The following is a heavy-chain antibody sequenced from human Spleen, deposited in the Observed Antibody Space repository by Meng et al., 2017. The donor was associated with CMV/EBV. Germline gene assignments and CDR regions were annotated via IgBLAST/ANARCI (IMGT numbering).Heavy chain of an antibody. CDR1: GYSFTTYD. V-gene: IGHV1-8*01. J-gene: IGHJ6*02. Sequence: ASVKVSCKASGYSFTTYDFNWVRQATGQGPEWLGWMNPNSGNTGYAEQFRGRVSMTRDTSINTAYLELNSLRYEDTAVYYCARALQYCSSTSCYYYYGMDVWGQGTTVTVSS. D-gene: IGHD2-2*01. CDR2: MNPNSGNT. CDR3: ARALQYCSSTSCYYYYGMDV.